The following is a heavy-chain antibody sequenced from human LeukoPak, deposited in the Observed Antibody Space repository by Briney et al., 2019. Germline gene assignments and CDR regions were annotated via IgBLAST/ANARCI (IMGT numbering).Heavy chain of an antibody. D-gene: IGHD6-19*01. CDR2: INPSGGRT. J-gene: IGHJ5*02. V-gene: IGHV1-46*01. CDR1: GYTFTTYY. Sequence: ASAKVSCKASGYTFTTYYMHWVRQAPGQGLEWMGVINPSGGRTSYAQKFQGRVTMTRDTSTSTVYMELSSLRSEDTAVYYCASKDSSGWYEEAWGQGTLVTVSS. CDR3: ASKDSSGWYEEA.